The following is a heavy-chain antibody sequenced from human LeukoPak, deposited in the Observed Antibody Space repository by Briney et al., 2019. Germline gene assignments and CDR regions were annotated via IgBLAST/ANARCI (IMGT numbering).Heavy chain of an antibody. Sequence: GASVTVSCTASGYTFTSYDFNWVRQAPGQGLEWMGGIIPIFGTANYAQKFQGRVTITADESTSTAYMELSSLRSEDTAVYYCARDGERGAPFDYWGQGTLVTVSS. CDR1: GYTFTSYD. V-gene: IGHV1-69*13. J-gene: IGHJ4*02. CDR3: ARDGERGAPFDY. D-gene: IGHD7-27*01. CDR2: IIPIFGTA.